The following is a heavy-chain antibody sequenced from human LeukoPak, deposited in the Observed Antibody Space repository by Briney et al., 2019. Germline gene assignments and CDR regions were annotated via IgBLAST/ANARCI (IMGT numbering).Heavy chain of an antibody. CDR3: AREPSGYCNDDGCQDWFDP. J-gene: IGHJ5*02. Sequence: ASVKVSRKASGGTFGSSAISRVRQAPGQGLEWMGAIIPIFDSSNYAQKFQGRVTITADASTSTAYMELTSLRSEDTAVYFCAREPSGYCNDDGCQDWFDPWGQGTLVTVSS. CDR2: IIPIFDSS. D-gene: IGHD2-15*01. V-gene: IGHV1-69*13. CDR1: GGTFGSSA.